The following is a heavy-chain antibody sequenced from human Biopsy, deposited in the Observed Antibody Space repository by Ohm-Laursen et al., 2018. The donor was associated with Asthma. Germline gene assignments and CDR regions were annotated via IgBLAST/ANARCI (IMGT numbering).Heavy chain of an antibody. CDR2: INHSGST. J-gene: IGHJ5*02. CDR1: GGSISSNFYY. D-gene: IGHD2-2*01. V-gene: IGHV4-39*07. CDR3: ARAGQCSSTSCYNPGWFDP. Sequence: TLSLTCTVSGGSISSNFYYWSWIRQPPGKGLEWIGEINHSGSTNYNPSLKSRVTISVDTSKNQFSLKLSSVTAADTAVYYCARAGQCSSTSCYNPGWFDPWGQGTLVTVSS.